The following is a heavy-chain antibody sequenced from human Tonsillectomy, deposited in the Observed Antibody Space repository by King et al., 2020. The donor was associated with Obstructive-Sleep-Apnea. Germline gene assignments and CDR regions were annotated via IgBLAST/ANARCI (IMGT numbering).Heavy chain of an antibody. CDR3: AGAQDYDFWSGSENFDY. CDR2: ISAYNGNT. J-gene: IGHJ4*02. V-gene: IGHV1-18*04. D-gene: IGHD3-3*01. Sequence: VQLVESGAEVKKPGASVKVSCKASGYTFTSYGISWVRQAPGQGLEWIGWISAYNGNTNYAQKLQGRVTMTTDTSTSTAYMELRSLRSDDTAVYYCAGAQDYDFWSGSENFDYWGQGTLVTVSS. CDR1: GYTFTSYG.